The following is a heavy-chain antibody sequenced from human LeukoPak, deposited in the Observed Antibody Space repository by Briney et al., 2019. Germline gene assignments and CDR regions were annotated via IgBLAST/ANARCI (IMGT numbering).Heavy chain of an antibody. CDR1: GGSISSSSYY. V-gene: IGHV4-39*07. Sequence: KTSETLSLTCTVSGGSISSSSYYWGWIRQPPGKGLEWIGSIYYSGSTYYNPSLKSRVTISVDTSKNQFSLKLSPVTAADTAVYYCARDRGDYVSSPYWYFDLWGRGTLVTVSS. CDR3: ARDRGDYVSSPYWYFDL. J-gene: IGHJ2*01. D-gene: IGHD4-17*01. CDR2: IYYSGST.